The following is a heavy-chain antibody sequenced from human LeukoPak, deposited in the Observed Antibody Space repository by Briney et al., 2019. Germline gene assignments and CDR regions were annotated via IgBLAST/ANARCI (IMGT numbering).Heavy chain of an antibody. D-gene: IGHD2-2*02. Sequence: GASVKVSCKASGYTFTGYCMHWVRQAPGQGLEWMGWINPNSGGTNYAQKFQGRVTMTRDTSISTAYMELSRLRSDDTAVYYCARRYCSSTSCYINWFDPWGQGTLVTVSS. J-gene: IGHJ5*02. CDR1: GYTFTGYC. V-gene: IGHV1-2*02. CDR3: ARRYCSSTSCYINWFDP. CDR2: INPNSGGT.